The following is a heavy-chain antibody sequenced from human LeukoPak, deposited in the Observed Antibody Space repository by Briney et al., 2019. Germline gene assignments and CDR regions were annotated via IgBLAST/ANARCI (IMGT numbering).Heavy chain of an antibody. CDR1: GYTFTSYA. V-gene: IGHV7-4-1*02. J-gene: IGHJ5*02. Sequence: ASVKVSCKASGYTFTSYAMNWVRQAPGQELEWMGWINTNTGNPTYAQGFTGRFVFSLDTSVSTAYLQISSLKAEDTAVYYCARGRIYGDYDGYWFDPWGQGTLVTVSS. CDR2: INTNTGNP. CDR3: ARGRIYGDYDGYWFDP. D-gene: IGHD4-17*01.